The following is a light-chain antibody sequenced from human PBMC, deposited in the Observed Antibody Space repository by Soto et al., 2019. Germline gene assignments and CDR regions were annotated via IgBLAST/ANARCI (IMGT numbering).Light chain of an antibody. V-gene: IGLV2-14*01. CDR3: SSYSSNSLYV. Sequence: QSVLTQPASVSGSPGKSIAISCTGTSSDVGGYNYVSWYQQHPGKAPKLIIYDVSNRPSGVSSRFSGSTSGNAASLTISGLQAEDDADYYRSSYSSNSLYVFGMWTKLTFL. CDR2: DVS. J-gene: IGLJ1*01. CDR1: SSDVGGYNY.